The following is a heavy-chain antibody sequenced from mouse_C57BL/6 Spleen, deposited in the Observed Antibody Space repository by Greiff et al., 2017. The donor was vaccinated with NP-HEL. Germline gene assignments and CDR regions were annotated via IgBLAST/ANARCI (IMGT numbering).Heavy chain of an antibody. Sequence: LQESGAELVRPGASVTLSCKASGYTFTDYEMHWVKQTPVHGLEWIGAIDPETGGTAYNQKFKGKAILTADKSSSTAYMELRSLTSEDSAVYYCTRGFYWGQGTTLTVSS. CDR3: TRGFY. J-gene: IGHJ2*01. CDR1: GYTFTDYE. V-gene: IGHV1-15*01. CDR2: IDPETGGT.